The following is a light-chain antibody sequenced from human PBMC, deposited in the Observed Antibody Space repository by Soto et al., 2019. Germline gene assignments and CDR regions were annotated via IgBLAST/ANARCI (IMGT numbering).Light chain of an antibody. CDR1: NSNIGAGYD. V-gene: IGLV1-40*01. J-gene: IGLJ3*02. Sequence: QSVLTQPPSVSGAPGQRVTISCTGSNSNIGAGYDVHWYQQFPGTTPKLLIYDNNHRPSGVPDRFSGSKSGTSASLAITGLQAEDAAYYFCQSYDSSLGGVFGGGTKVTVL. CDR3: QSYDSSLGGV. CDR2: DNN.